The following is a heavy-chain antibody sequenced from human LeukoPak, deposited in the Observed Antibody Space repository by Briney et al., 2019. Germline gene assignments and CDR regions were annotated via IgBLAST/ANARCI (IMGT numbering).Heavy chain of an antibody. Sequence: PSETLSLTCAVSGGSISSGGYSWSWIRQPPGKGLEWIGYIYYSGSTNYNPSLKSRVTISVDTSKNQFSLKLSSVTAADTAVYYCARHLIGSTIFDYYYYGMDVWGQGTTVTVSS. CDR3: ARHLIGSTIFDYYYYGMDV. CDR1: GGSISSGGYS. D-gene: IGHD3-3*01. CDR2: IYYSGST. J-gene: IGHJ6*02. V-gene: IGHV4-61*08.